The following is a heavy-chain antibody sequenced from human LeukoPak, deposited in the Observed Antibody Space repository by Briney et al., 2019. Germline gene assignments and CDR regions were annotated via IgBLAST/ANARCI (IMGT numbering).Heavy chain of an antibody. V-gene: IGHV4-59*01. CDR2: IYYSGST. J-gene: IGHJ2*01. D-gene: IGHD4-17*01. CDR3: ARDLGDGDYPDL. CDR1: GGSISSYY. Sequence: SETQSLTCTVSGGSISSYYWSWIRQPPGKGLEWIGYIYYSGSTNYNPSLKSRVTISVDTSKNQFSLKLSTVTAADTAVYYCARDLGDGDYPDLWGRGTLVTVSS.